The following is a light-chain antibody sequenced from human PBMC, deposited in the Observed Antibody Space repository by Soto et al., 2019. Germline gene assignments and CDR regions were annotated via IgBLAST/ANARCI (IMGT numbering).Light chain of an antibody. Sequence: QSALTQPPSASGSPGQSVTISCTGTSSDVGGYNYVSWYQQHPGKAPKLMIYEVTKQPSGVPDRFSGSKSGNTASLTVSGLQAEDEADYYCCSYAGSNNLKVFGTGTKVTVL. CDR2: EVT. CDR3: CSYAGSNNLKV. V-gene: IGLV2-8*01. J-gene: IGLJ1*01. CDR1: SSDVGGYNY.